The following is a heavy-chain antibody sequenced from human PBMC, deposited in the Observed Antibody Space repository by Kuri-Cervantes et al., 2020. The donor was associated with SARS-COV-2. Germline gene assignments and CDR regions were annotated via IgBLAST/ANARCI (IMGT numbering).Heavy chain of an antibody. J-gene: IGHJ4*02. CDR2: MNPNSGNT. CDR1: GYTFTSYD. Sequence: ASVKVSCKASGYTFTSYDINWVRQATGQGLEWMGWMNPNSGNTGYAQKFQGRVTITRNTSISTAYMELSSLRSEDTAVYYCARETRPFAGDKTSPRGGYFDYWGQGTLVTVSS. V-gene: IGHV1-8*03. D-gene: IGHD7-27*01. CDR3: ARETRPFAGDKTSPRGGYFDY.